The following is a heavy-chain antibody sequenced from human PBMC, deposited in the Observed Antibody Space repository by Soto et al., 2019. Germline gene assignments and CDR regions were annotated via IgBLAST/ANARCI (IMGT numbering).Heavy chain of an antibody. CDR2: IIPMFGIG. D-gene: IGHD1-26*01. Sequence: QVQLVQSGAEVKMPGSSVRVSCKASGGSFSKYGISWVRQAPGQGLEWMGGIIPMFGIGNYAEKFLGRVTISADESTSTSDMELSSRTSEDAAVYICAIGYRENYFYAMNVWGQCTTVTVSS. CDR3: AIGYRENYFYAMNV. V-gene: IGHV1-69*01. CDR1: GGSFSKYG. J-gene: IGHJ6*02.